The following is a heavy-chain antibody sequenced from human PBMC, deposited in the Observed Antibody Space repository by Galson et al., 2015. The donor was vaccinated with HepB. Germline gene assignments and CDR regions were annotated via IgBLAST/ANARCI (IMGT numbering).Heavy chain of an antibody. CDR1: GYTLTELS. CDR2: FDPEDGET. CDR3: ATGVRDLYYYDSSGYYLDY. J-gene: IGHJ4*02. D-gene: IGHD3-22*01. V-gene: IGHV1-24*01. Sequence: VKVSCKVSGYTLTELSMRWVRQAPGKRLEWMGGFDPEDGETIYAQKFQGRVTMTEDTSTDTAYMELSSLRSEDTAVYYCATGVRDLYYYDSSGYYLDYWGQGTLVTVSS.